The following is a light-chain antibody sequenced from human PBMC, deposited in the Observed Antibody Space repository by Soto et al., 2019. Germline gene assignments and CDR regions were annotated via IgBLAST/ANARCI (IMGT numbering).Light chain of an antibody. CDR1: QAISGY. V-gene: IGKV1-8*01. J-gene: IGKJ1*01. CDR2: AAA. CDR3: QQYHAYPRT. Sequence: AIRMTQSPSSFSASTGDRITITCRASQAISGYLAWYQQKPGKAPKLLIYAAATLQSGVPSRFSGSKSGTDFTLTISGLQSEDFATYFCQQYHAYPRTFGLGTKVEFK.